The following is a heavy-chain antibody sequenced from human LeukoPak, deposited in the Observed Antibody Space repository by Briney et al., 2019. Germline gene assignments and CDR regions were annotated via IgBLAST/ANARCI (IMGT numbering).Heavy chain of an antibody. J-gene: IGHJ3*02. D-gene: IGHD3-9*01. V-gene: IGHV1-2*02. CDR3: ARELDILTVVYAFHI. Sequence: RASVKVSCKASGYTFTGYYMHWVRQAPGQGLEWMGWINPNSGGTNYAQKFQGRVTMTRDTSISTAYMELSRLRSDDTAVYYCARELDILTVVYAFHIWGQGTMVTVSS. CDR1: GYTFTGYY. CDR2: INPNSGGT.